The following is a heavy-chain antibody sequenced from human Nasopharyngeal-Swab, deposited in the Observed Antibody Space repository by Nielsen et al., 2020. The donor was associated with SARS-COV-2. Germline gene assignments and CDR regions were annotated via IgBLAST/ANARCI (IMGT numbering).Heavy chain of an antibody. J-gene: IGHJ4*02. Sequence: GESLKISCAASGFTVSSNYMSWVRQAPGKGLEWVSVIYSGGSTYYADSVKGRFTISRDNSKNTLYLQMNSLRAEDTAVYYCAREKYSGSYTYWGQGILVTVSS. V-gene: IGHV3-53*01. CDR3: AREKYSGSYTY. CDR2: IYSGGST. CDR1: GFTVSSNY. D-gene: IGHD1-26*01.